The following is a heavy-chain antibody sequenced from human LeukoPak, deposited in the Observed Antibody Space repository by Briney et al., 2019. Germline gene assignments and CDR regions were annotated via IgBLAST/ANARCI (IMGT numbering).Heavy chain of an antibody. D-gene: IGHD2-15*01. Sequence: GGSLRLSCAASGFTFSSYAMHWVRQAPSKGLEWVAVISYDGSKKYYADSVKGRFTISRDNAKNSLYLQMNSLRAEDTAVYYCARQSYWVNYYCSGGSCYLDYWGQGTLVTVSS. CDR3: ARQSYWVNYYCSGGSCYLDY. V-gene: IGHV3-30-3*01. CDR2: ISYDGSKK. J-gene: IGHJ4*02. CDR1: GFTFSSYA.